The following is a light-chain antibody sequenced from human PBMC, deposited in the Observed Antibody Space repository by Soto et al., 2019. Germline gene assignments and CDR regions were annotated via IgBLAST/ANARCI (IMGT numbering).Light chain of an antibody. CDR3: QSYDSTSVV. CDR1: SGSIVSDY. V-gene: IGLV6-57*01. J-gene: IGLJ2*01. Sequence: NFMLTQPHSVSESPGKTVTISCTRSSGSIVSDYVQWYQQRPGSSPTTVIYEDNQRPSGVPDRFSGSIDSSSNSASLTISGLKTEDEADYYCQSYDSTSVVFGGGTTVTVL. CDR2: EDN.